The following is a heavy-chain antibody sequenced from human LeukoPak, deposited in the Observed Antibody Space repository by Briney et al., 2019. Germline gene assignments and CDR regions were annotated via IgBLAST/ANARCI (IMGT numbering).Heavy chain of an antibody. CDR2: IKSKTDGGTT. CDR3: TTDSSTMIVDLDY. D-gene: IGHD3-22*01. CDR1: GFTFSNAW. J-gene: IGHJ4*02. V-gene: IGHV3-15*01. Sequence: GGSLRLSCAASGFTFSNAWMSWVRQAPGKGLEWVGRIKSKTDGGTTDYAAPVKGRFTISRDDSRNTLYLQMNSLKTEDTAVYYCTTDSSTMIVDLDYWGQGTLVTVSS.